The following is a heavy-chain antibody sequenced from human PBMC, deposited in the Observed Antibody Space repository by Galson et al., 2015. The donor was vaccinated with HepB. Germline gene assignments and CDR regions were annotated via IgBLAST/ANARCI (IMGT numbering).Heavy chain of an antibody. CDR3: ARAQSPYGIVGNFDY. CDR1: GGSISSYY. J-gene: IGHJ4*02. V-gene: IGHV4-59*01. CDR2: IYYSGST. D-gene: IGHD3-22*01. Sequence: ETLSLTCTVSGGSISSYYWSWIRQPPGKGLEWIGYIYYSGSTNYNPSLKSRVTISVDTSKNQFSLKLSSVTAADTAVYYCARAQSPYGIVGNFDYWGQGTLVTVSS.